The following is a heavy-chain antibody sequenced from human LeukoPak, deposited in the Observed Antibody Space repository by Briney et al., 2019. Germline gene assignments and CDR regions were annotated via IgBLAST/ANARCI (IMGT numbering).Heavy chain of an antibody. V-gene: IGHV3-48*03. D-gene: IGHD4-17*01. CDR2: ISSSGSTI. Sequence: GGSLRLSCAASGFTFSSYEMNWVRQAPGEGLEWVSYISSSGSTIYYADSVKGRFTISRDNAKNSLYLQMNSLRAEDTAVYYCARPKYDYGDYYGMDVWGKGTTVTVSS. CDR3: ARPKYDYGDYYGMDV. CDR1: GFTFSSYE. J-gene: IGHJ6*04.